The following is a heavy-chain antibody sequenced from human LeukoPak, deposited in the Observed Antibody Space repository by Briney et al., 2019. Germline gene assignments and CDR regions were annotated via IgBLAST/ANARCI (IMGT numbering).Heavy chain of an antibody. CDR2: IYPGDSDT. CDR1: GYRFTRYW. J-gene: IGHJ4*02. V-gene: IGHV5-51*01. Sequence: GEALKISFKGSGYRFTRYWIGWVRPMPGKGLEWMGIIYPGDSDTRYRTSFQGQVTISADKSISTVYLQWSSLKASDTAMYYCARGDYYDSSGYYYYWGQGTLVTVSS. D-gene: IGHD3-22*01. CDR3: ARGDYYDSSGYYYY.